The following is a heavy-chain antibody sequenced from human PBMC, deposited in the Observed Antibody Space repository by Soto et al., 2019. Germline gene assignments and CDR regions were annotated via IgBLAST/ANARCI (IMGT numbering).Heavy chain of an antibody. J-gene: IGHJ3*02. D-gene: IGHD3-22*01. CDR1: GYTFTSYG. Sequence: AASVKVSCKASGYTFTSYGISWVRQAPGQGLEWMGWISAYNGNTNYAQKLQGRVTMTTDTSTSTAYMELRSLRSDDTAVYYCARGRGTYYYDSSGYYGAAFDIWGQGTMVTVSS. CDR2: ISAYNGNT. V-gene: IGHV1-18*01. CDR3: ARGRGTYYYDSSGYYGAAFDI.